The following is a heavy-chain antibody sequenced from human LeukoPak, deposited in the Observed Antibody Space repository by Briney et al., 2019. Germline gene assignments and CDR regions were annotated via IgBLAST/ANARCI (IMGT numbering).Heavy chain of an antibody. D-gene: IGHD3-10*01. CDR2: ISAYNGNT. Sequence: ASVKVSCKASGYTFTSYGISWVRQAPGQGLEWMGWISAYNGNTNYAQKLQGRVTITADKSTSTAYMELSSLRSEDTAVYYCARDQGILGVFDYWGQGTLVTVSS. V-gene: IGHV1-18*01. CDR1: GYTFTSYG. CDR3: ARDQGILGVFDY. J-gene: IGHJ4*02.